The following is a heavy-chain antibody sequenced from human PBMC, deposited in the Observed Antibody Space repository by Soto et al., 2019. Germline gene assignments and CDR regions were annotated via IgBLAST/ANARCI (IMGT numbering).Heavy chain of an antibody. V-gene: IGHV4-34*01. D-gene: IGHD1-1*01. CDR1: GGSFSGFY. CDR3: SRTPYRRQLVRYYYYGLDV. Sequence: SETLSLTCAVNGGSFSGFYWTWIRQSPGRGLEWIGEINHSGSARYSPSLKSRVTISLDTSDNQFSLKLSSVTAADTAVYYCSRTPYRRQLVRYYYYGLDVWGQGTTVTVSS. CDR2: INHSGSA. J-gene: IGHJ6*02.